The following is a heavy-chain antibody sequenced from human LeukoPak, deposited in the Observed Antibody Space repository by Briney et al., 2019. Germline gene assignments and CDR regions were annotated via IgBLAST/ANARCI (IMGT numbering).Heavy chain of an antibody. Sequence: PSETLSLTCTVSGGSISSYYWSWIRQPPGKGLEWIGYIYYSGSTNYNPSLKSRVTISVDTSKNQFSLKLSSVTAADTAVYYCARGRAYTGYSSSWYLVWFDPWGQGTLVTVSS. CDR2: IYYSGST. CDR1: GGSISSYY. J-gene: IGHJ5*02. CDR3: ARGRAYTGYSSSWYLVWFDP. V-gene: IGHV4-59*12. D-gene: IGHD6-13*01.